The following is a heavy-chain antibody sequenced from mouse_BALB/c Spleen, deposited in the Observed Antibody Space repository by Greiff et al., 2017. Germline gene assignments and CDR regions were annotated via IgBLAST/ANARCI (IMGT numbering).Heavy chain of an antibody. CDR3: ARAEEVRAMDY. CDR1: GYTFTDYA. J-gene: IGHJ4*01. V-gene: IGHV1-67*01. Sequence: QVHVKQSGPELVRPGVSVKISCKGSGYTFTDYAMHWVKQSHAKSLEWIGVISTYYGNTNYNQKFKGKATMTVDKSSSTAYMELARLTSEDSAIYYCARAEEVRAMDYWGQGTSVTVSS. CDR2: ISTYYGNT. D-gene: IGHD2-14*01.